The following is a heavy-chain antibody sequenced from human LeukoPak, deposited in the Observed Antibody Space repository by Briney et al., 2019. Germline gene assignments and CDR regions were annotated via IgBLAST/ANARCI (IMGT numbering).Heavy chain of an antibody. D-gene: IGHD2-21*02. V-gene: IGHV3-48*01. J-gene: IGHJ4*02. CDR3: ARDRDWAFDY. CDR1: GFTFNTYS. CDR2: ISSSSSII. Sequence: GGSLRLSCAASGFTFNTYSMNWVRQAPGKGLEWISYISSSSSIIFYADSVKGRFTISGDKAKNSLYLQMISLRAEDTAVYDCARDRDWAFDYWGQGTLVTVSS.